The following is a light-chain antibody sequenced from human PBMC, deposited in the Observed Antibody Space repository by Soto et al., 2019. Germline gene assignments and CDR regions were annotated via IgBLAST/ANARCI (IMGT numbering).Light chain of an antibody. Sequence: EIVMTQSPATLSVSPWERATLSCRASQSISSNLAWYQQKPGQAPRLLIYGASTRATGIPARFSGSGSGTEFTLTLRSLQSEDFAVYYCQLYNNWPPLTFGGGTKVEIK. CDR1: QSISSN. J-gene: IGKJ4*01. V-gene: IGKV3-15*01. CDR3: QLYNNWPPLT. CDR2: GAS.